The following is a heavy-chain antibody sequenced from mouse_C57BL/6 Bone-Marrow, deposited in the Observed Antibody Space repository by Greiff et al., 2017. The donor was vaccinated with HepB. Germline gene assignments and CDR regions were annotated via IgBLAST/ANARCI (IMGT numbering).Heavy chain of an antibody. J-gene: IGHJ3*01. CDR3: ARGGLRGSWFAY. D-gene: IGHD1-3*01. CDR1: GYTFTDYY. CDR2: IYPGSGNT. V-gene: IGHV1-76*01. Sequence: QVQLQQSGAELVRPGASVKLSCKASGYTFTDYYINWVKQRPGQGLEWIARIYPGSGNTYYNEKFKGKATLTAEKSSSTAYMQLSSLTSEDSAVYFCARGGLRGSWFAYWGQGTLVTVSA.